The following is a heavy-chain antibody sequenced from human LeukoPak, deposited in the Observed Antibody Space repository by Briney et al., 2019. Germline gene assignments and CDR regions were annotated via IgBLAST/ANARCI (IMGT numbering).Heavy chain of an antibody. Sequence: ASVKVSCKASGYTFTSYYMHWVRQAPGQGLEWMGIINPGGGSTSYAQKFQGRVTMTRDTSTSTVYMELSSLRSEDTAVYYCASDWLGYAFDIWGQGTMVTVSS. CDR2: INPGGGST. J-gene: IGHJ3*02. CDR1: GYTFTSYY. CDR3: ASDWLGYAFDI. V-gene: IGHV1-46*01. D-gene: IGHD3-9*01.